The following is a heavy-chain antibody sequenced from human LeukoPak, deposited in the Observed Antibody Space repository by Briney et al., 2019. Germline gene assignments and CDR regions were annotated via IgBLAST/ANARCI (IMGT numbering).Heavy chain of an antibody. D-gene: IGHD6-19*01. CDR2: IKSKTDGGTT. V-gene: IGHV3-15*01. J-gene: IGHJ4*02. Sequence: GGSLRLSCAASGFTFGNAWMSWVRQAPGKGLEWVGRIKSKTDGGTTDHAAPLKGRFTISRDDSNNTLYLQMNSLKTEDTAVYYCITDRGSGWPFDYWGQGTLVTVSS. CDR1: GFTFGNAW. CDR3: ITDRGSGWPFDY.